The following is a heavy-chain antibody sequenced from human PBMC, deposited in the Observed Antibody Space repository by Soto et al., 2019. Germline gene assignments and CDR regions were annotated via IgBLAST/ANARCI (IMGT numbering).Heavy chain of an antibody. Sequence: SVKVSCKASGYTFTSYGISWVRQAPGQGLEWMGGIIPIFGTANYAQKFQGRVTITADESTSTAYMELSSLRSEDTAVYYCARQILEDIVVVVAATLSSMDVWGQGTTVTVSS. CDR1: GYTFTSYG. J-gene: IGHJ6*02. CDR2: IIPIFGTA. D-gene: IGHD2-15*01. CDR3: ARQILEDIVVVVAATLSSMDV. V-gene: IGHV1-69*13.